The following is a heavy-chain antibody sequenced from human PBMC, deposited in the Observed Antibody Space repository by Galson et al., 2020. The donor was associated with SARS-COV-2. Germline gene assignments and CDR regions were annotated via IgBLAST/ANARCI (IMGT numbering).Heavy chain of an antibody. CDR2: ISYDGSNK. J-gene: IGHJ4*02. Sequence: GGSLNLSCAAPGFTFSSHAMHWVRQAPGKGLEWVAVISYDGSNKYYADSVKGRFTISRDNSKNTLYLQMNSLRAEDTAVYYCARENWNYEFDYWGQGTLVTVSS. CDR1: GFTFSSHA. D-gene: IGHD1-7*01. CDR3: ARENWNYEFDY. V-gene: IGHV3-30-3*01.